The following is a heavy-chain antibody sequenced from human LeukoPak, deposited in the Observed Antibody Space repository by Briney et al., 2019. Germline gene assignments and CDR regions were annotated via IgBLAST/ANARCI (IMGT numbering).Heavy chain of an antibody. Sequence: GRSLRLSCAASGFTFDDYAMHWVRQAPGKGLEWVSGISWNSGSIGYADSVKGRFTISRDNAKNSLYLQMNSLRAEDMALYYCAKGSRQWLVRDDAFDIWGQGTMVTVSS. CDR3: AKGSRQWLVRDDAFDI. V-gene: IGHV3-9*03. J-gene: IGHJ3*02. D-gene: IGHD6-19*01. CDR1: GFTFDDYA. CDR2: ISWNSGSI.